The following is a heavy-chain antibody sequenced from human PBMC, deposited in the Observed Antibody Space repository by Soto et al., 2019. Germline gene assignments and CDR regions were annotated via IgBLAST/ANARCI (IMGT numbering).Heavy chain of an antibody. CDR1: GYTFTSYD. J-gene: IGHJ5*02. CDR3: ARASYSSSSWSWFDP. D-gene: IGHD6-6*01. Sequence: GASGKVSCKASGYTFTSYDINWVRQATGQGLEWMGWMNPNSGNTGYAQKFQGRVTMTRNTSISTAYMELSSLRSEDTAVYYCARASYSSSSWSWFDPWGQGTLVTVSS. V-gene: IGHV1-8*01. CDR2: MNPNSGNT.